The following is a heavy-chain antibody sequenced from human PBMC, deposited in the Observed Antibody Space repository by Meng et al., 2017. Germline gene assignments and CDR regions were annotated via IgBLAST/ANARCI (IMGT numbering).Heavy chain of an antibody. J-gene: IGHJ6*02. D-gene: IGHD4-11*01. CDR2: IYPGDSDT. V-gene: IGHV5-51*01. Sequence: GESLKISCKGSGYSFTSYWIGWVRQMPGKGLEWMGIIYPGDSDTRYSPSFQGQVTISADKSISTAYLQWSSLKASDTAMYYCARRISTVTTGNYYYGMDVWGQGNTVTVSS. CDR3: ARRISTVTTGNYYYGMDV. CDR1: GYSFTSYW.